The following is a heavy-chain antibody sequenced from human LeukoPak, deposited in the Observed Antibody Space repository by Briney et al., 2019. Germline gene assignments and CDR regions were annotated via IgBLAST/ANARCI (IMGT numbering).Heavy chain of an antibody. CDR3: ARSWGVVSFDN. CDR1: GFKFSDYY. CDR2: IRGTGTTI. V-gene: IGHV3-11*04. Sequence: GRSLRLSCAASGFKFSDYYMSWIRQAPGKGLEWHSNIRGTGTTIYYADSVKGRFTISRDNAENSVSLQINSLRGEAPAIYYCARSWGVVSFDNWGQGTLLTVST. J-gene: IGHJ4*02. D-gene: IGHD3-3*01.